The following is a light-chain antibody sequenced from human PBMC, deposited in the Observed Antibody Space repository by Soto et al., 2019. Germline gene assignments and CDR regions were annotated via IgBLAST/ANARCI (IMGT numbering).Light chain of an antibody. V-gene: IGKV1-9*01. J-gene: IGKJ4*01. CDR2: GTS. CDR3: QQAKSYPLT. CDR1: QDIRNY. Sequence: DIQLTQSPSFLSASIGDRVTITCRASQDIRNYLAWYQQKPGKAPKFLIYGTSTLQSGVPSRFSGSGSGTEITLTISSLQPEDFATYYCQQAKSYPLTFGGGTKVEIK.